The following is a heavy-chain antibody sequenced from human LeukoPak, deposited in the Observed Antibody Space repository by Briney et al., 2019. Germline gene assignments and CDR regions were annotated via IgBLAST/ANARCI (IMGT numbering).Heavy chain of an antibody. V-gene: IGHV1-69*05. CDR2: IIPIFGTA. CDR3: ARDPYGSGSYYTNWFDP. J-gene: IGHJ5*02. CDR1: GGTFSSYA. Sequence: SVKVSCKASGGTFSSYAISWVRQAPGQGLEWMGGIIPIFGTANYAQKFQGRVTITTDESTSTAYMELSSLRSEDTAVYYCARDPYGSGSYYTNWFDPWGQGTLVTVSS. D-gene: IGHD3-10*01.